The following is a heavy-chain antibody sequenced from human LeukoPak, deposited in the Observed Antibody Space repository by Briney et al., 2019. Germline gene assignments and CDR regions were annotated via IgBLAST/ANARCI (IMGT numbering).Heavy chain of an antibody. V-gene: IGHV4-59*01. CDR3: ARDSAAAGGYFDY. CDR2: IYYSGST. J-gene: IGHJ4*02. D-gene: IGHD6-13*01. Sequence: SETLSLTCTVSGGSISSYYWSWIRQPPGKGLEWIGYIYYSGSTNYNPSLKSRVTISVDTSKNQFSLKLSSVTAADTAVYYCARDSAAAGGYFDYWGQGTLVTVSS. CDR1: GGSISSYY.